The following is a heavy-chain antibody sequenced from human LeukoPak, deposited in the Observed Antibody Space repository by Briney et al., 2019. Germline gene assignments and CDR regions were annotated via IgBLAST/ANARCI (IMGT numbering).Heavy chain of an antibody. Sequence: SETLSLTYTVSGGSISSGDYYWSWIRQPPGKGLEWIGYIYYSGSTYHNPSLKSRVTISVDTSKNQFSLKLSSVTAADTAVYYCARDGPRGGSYPFDYWGQGTLVTVSS. CDR3: ARDGPRGGSYPFDY. D-gene: IGHD1-26*01. CDR2: IYYSGST. V-gene: IGHV4-30-4*01. J-gene: IGHJ4*02. CDR1: GGSISSGDYY.